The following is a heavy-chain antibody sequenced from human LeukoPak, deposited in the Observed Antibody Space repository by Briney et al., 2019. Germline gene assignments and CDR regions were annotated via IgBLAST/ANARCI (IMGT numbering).Heavy chain of an antibody. D-gene: IGHD2-2*01. CDR3: ARCTASCYANAFEV. J-gene: IGHJ3*01. CDR2: INGDGDDT. CDR1: GFTFKNIA. V-gene: IGHV3-23*01. Sequence: GGSLRLSCAASGFTFKNIAMTWVRLAPGKGLEWVSAINGDGDDTEYADSVKGRFTISRANSKNTVYLQMNSLRSKDTAVYYCARCTASCYANAFEVGARGTLLPVSS.